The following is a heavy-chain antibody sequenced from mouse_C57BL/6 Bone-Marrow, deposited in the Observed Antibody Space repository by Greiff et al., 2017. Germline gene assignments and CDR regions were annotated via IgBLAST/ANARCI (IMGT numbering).Heavy chain of an antibody. CDR3: ARGRESPDYFDY. V-gene: IGHV1-55*01. Sequence: QVQLQQPGAELVKPGASVKMSCKASGYTFTSYWITWVKQRPGQGLEWIGDIYPGSGSTNYNEKCKSKATLTVDTSSSTAFMQLSSLTSEDSAVYYCARGRESPDYFDYWGQGTTLTVSS. CDR1: GYTFTSYW. J-gene: IGHJ2*01. CDR2: IYPGSGST.